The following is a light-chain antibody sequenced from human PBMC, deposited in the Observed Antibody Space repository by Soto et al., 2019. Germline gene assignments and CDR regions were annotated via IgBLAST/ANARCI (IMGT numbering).Light chain of an antibody. CDR3: SAYGGSKNLEL. J-gene: IGLJ2*01. V-gene: IGLV2-8*01. CDR2: QVN. Sequence: QSALTQPPSASGSPGQSVTLSCAGAIGDIGAYDFVSWFRQHPGKAPQLIIYQVNKLPSGVPERFSGSKSGNTAFLTVSGLQIEDVADYYCSAYGGSKNLELFGGGTQLTV. CDR1: IGDIGAYDF.